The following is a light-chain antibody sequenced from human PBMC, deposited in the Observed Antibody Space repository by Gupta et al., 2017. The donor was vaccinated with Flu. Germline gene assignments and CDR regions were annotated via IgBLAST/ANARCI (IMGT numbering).Light chain of an antibody. CDR2: AAS. CDR3: QQGNVFPNA. V-gene: IGKV1D-12*01. Sequence: PFSVSASVGDRVTITCLASQGISSWLDWYQQRPGKAPKFLIYAASSLESGVPSRFSGSGSGTEFTPTIGSLQPEDFATYFCQQGNVFPNAFGQGTLMDI. CDR1: QGISSW. J-gene: IGKJ5*01.